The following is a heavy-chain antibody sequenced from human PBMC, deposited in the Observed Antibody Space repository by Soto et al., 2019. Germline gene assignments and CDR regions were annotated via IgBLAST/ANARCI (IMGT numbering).Heavy chain of an antibody. D-gene: IGHD1-1*01. V-gene: IGHV3-9*01. J-gene: IGHJ4*02. CDR2: ISWNSGSI. CDR1: GFTFDDYA. CDR3: ARGSWNDNSYFDY. Sequence: EVQLVESGGGLVQPGRSLRLSCAASGFTFDDYAMHWVRQAPGKGLEWVSGISWNSGSIGYADSVKGRFTISRDNAKNPLSLQINSLRAEDTALYYCARGSWNDNSYFDYWGQGTLVTVSS.